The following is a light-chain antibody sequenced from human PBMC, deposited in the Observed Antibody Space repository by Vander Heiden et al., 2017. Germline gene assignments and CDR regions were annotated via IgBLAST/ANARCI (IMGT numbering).Light chain of an antibody. CDR3: SSRAASNTLT. CDR1: SDDVGAYEY. J-gene: IGLJ2*01. CDR2: EVN. V-gene: IGLV2-8*01. Sequence: PPSPSGSPGPSVTIPCTGTSDDVGAYEYVSWYQKYPGKAPRLIMYEVNKRPSGVPDRFSGSKSGNTASLTVSRLQAEDDADYYCSSRAASNTLTFGGGTKLTVL.